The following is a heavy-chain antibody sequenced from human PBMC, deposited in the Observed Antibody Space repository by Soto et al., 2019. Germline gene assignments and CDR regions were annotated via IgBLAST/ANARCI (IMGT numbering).Heavy chain of an antibody. D-gene: IGHD3-3*01. CDR3: ARGGFCSGYSYFDY. V-gene: IGHV4-31*01. Sequence: QVQLQESGPGLVKPSQTLSLTCTVSGGSISSGGYYWSWIRQHPGKGLEWIGYIYYSGSTYYNPSLTSPVTISVDTSKNQFSLKLSSVTAADTAVYYCARGGFCSGYSYFDYWGQGTLVTVSS. CDR2: IYYSGST. J-gene: IGHJ4*02. CDR1: GGSISSGGYY.